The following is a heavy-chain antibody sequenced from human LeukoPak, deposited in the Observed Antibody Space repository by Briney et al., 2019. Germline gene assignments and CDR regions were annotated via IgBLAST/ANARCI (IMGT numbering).Heavy chain of an antibody. D-gene: IGHD6-19*01. CDR2: INPNSGGT. Sequence: GASVKVSCKASGYNFPSYGINWVRQAPGQGLEWMRWINPNSGGTNYAQKFQGRVTMTGDTSISTAYTELSRLRSDDTAVYYCARDLSLAVPVQGYWGQGTLVTVSS. V-gene: IGHV1-2*02. CDR1: GYNFPSYG. CDR3: ARDLSLAVPVQGY. J-gene: IGHJ4*02.